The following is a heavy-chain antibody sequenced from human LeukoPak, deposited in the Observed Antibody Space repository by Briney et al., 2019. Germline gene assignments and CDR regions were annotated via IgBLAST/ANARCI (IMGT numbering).Heavy chain of an antibody. J-gene: IGHJ4*02. V-gene: IGHV3-23*01. Sequence: PGGSLRLSCAASGFTFSSYAMSWVRQAPEKGLEWVSAISGSGGNTDYADSVKGRFTISRDNSKNTLYLQMNSLRGEDTAVYYCARNTHYDFWSDYLYYFDDWGQGTLVTVSS. CDR2: ISGSGGNT. CDR1: GFTFSSYA. D-gene: IGHD3-3*01. CDR3: ARNTHYDFWSDYLYYFDD.